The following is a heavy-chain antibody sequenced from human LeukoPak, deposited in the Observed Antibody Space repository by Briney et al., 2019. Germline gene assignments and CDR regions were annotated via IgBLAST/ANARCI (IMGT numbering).Heavy chain of an antibody. CDR1: GGSVSSGSYY. CDR3: ARTTRSEYYYGMDV. CDR2: IYYSGST. Sequence: SETLSLTCTVSGGSVSSGSYYWSWIRQPPGKGLEWIGYIYYSGSTNYNPSLKSRVTISVDTSKNQFSLNLSSVTAADTAVYYCARTTRSEYYYGMDVWGQGTTVTVSS. V-gene: IGHV4-61*01. D-gene: IGHD1-14*01. J-gene: IGHJ6*02.